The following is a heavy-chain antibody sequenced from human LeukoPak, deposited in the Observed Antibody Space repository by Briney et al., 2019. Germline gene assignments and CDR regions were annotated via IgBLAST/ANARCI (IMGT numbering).Heavy chain of an antibody. Sequence: GGSLRLSCSASGFTFSSYAIHWVRQAPGKGLEYVSTISDNGGNTNYADSVKGRFTISRDNSKNTLSLQMNSLRAEDTALYYCAQGKYTSGWSLWWGRGTLVTVSS. J-gene: IGHJ2*01. V-gene: IGHV3-64*04. D-gene: IGHD6-19*01. CDR3: AQGKYTSGWSLW. CDR1: GFTFSSYA. CDR2: ISDNGGNT.